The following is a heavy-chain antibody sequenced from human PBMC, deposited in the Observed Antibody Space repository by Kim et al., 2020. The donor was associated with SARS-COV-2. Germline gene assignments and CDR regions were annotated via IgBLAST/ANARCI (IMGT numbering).Heavy chain of an antibody. Sequence: AQKSQGRVTITADESTSTAYMELSSLRSEDTAVYYCARDSPTTVRGGYDYWGQGTLVTVSS. V-gene: IGHV1-69*01. D-gene: IGHD4-17*01. J-gene: IGHJ4*02. CDR3: ARDSPTTVRGGYDY.